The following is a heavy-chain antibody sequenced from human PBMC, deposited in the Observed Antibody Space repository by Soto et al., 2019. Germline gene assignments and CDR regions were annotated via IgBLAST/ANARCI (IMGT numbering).Heavy chain of an antibody. Sequence: LSLTCAASGFTVSSNYMSWVRQAPGKGLEWVSVIYSGGSTYYADSVKGRFTISRDNSKNTLYLQMNSLRAEDTAVYYCARALGDSLSFDYWGQGTLVTVSS. J-gene: IGHJ4*02. D-gene: IGHD2-21*02. V-gene: IGHV3-53*01. CDR3: ARALGDSLSFDY. CDR2: IYSGGST. CDR1: GFTVSSNY.